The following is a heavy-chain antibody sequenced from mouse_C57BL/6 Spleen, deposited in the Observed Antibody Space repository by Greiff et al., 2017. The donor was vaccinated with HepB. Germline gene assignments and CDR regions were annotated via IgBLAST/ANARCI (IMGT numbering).Heavy chain of an antibody. V-gene: IGHV2-2*01. CDR2: IWSGGST. D-gene: IGHD1-1*01. CDR1: GFSLTSYG. Sequence: VQLQQSGPGLVQPSQSLSITCTVSGFSLTSYGVHWVRQSPGKGLEWLGVIWSGGSTDYNAAFISRLSISKDNSKSQVFFKMNSLQADDTAIYYCARNRALYGSSPGYFDVWGTGTTVTVSS. J-gene: IGHJ1*03. CDR3: ARNRALYGSSPGYFDV.